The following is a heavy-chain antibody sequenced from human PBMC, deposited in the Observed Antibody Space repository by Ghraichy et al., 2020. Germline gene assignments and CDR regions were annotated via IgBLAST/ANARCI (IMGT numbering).Heavy chain of an antibody. CDR1: GLTFSDYW. Sequence: GGSLRLSCAASGLTFSDYWMSWVRQAPGKGLEWVAMIKQDGSDQYYVDSAKGRFSISRDNPKNSLDLQMNSLRADDTAMYYCAGGRGWNMNLWGRGTLVTVSS. V-gene: IGHV3-7*04. J-gene: IGHJ2*01. D-gene: IGHD1/OR15-1a*01. CDR3: AGGRGWNMNL. CDR2: IKQDGSDQ.